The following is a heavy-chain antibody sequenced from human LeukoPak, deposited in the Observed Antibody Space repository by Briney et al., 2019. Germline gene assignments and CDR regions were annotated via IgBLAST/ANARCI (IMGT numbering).Heavy chain of an antibody. CDR2: IYYSGST. Sequence: SETLSLTCTVSGGSISSYYWNWLRQPPGKGLEWSGYIYYSGSTNYNPSLRSRVTISVDTSKNQFSLKLSSVTAADTAVYYCARHEGWLQSDYYYGMDVWGQGTTVTVSS. J-gene: IGHJ6*02. CDR3: ARHEGWLQSDYYYGMDV. V-gene: IGHV4-59*01. D-gene: IGHD5-24*01. CDR1: GGSISSYY.